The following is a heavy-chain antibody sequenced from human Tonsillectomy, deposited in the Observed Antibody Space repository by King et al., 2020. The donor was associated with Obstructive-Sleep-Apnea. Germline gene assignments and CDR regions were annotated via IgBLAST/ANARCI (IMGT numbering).Heavy chain of an antibody. CDR3: VREIVVDGNREAFDI. Sequence: VQLVESGAEVKKPGASVKVSCKASGYTFAGYYMHWVRQAPGQGLEWMGWINPNSGGTNCAQKFQGRATMTRDTETAYMELSRLRSDDTAVYYCVREIVVDGNREAFDIWDQGTMVTVSS. CDR1: GYTFAGYY. CDR2: INPNSGGT. V-gene: IGHV1-2*02. D-gene: IGHD2-15*01. J-gene: IGHJ3*02.